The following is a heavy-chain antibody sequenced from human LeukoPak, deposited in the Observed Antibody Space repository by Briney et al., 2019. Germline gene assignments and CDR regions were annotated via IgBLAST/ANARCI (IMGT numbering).Heavy chain of an antibody. V-gene: IGHV4-61*01. CDR1: GGSVSSGSYY. CDR3: ASRLDYYNSGGSFDY. J-gene: IGHJ4*02. D-gene: IGHD3-22*01. Sequence: PSETLSLTCTVSGGSVSSGSYYWSWTRQPPGKGLEWIGYIYYSGSTNYNPSLKSRVTISVDTSKNQFSLKLSSVTAADTAVYYCASRLDYYNSGGSFDYWGQGTLVTVSS. CDR2: IYYSGST.